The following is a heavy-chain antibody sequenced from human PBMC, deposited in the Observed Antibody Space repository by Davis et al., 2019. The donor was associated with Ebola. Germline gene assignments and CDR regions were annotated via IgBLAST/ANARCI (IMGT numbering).Heavy chain of an antibody. CDR2: ISGSGGST. V-gene: IGHV3-23*01. J-gene: IGHJ5*02. CDR1: GFTFTTYG. Sequence: PGGSLRLSCAASGFTFTTYGMSWVRQAPGKGLEWVSVISGSGGSTYYADSVKGRSTIPRANSKNTVYLQMNSLRAEDTAVYYFARDRPLFYYDSSAYRSAWGQGTLVTVSS. CDR3: ARDRPLFYYDSSAYRSA. D-gene: IGHD3-22*01.